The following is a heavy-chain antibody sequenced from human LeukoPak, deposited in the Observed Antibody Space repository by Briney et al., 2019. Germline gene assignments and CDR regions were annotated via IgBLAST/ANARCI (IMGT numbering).Heavy chain of an antibody. CDR2: IYYSGST. V-gene: IGHV4-59*08. CDR3: ARHAPWGYYDSSGFDS. Sequence: SETLSLTCTVSGGSISRYYWSWIRQPPGKGLEWIGYIYYSGSTNYNPSLKSRVTISVDTFKNQFSLKLSSATAADTAVYYCARHAPWGYYDSSGFDSWGQGTLVTVSS. D-gene: IGHD3-22*01. J-gene: IGHJ4*02. CDR1: GGSISRYY.